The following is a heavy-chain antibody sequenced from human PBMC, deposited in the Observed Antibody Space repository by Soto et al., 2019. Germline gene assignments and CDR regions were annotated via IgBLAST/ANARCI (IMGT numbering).Heavy chain of an antibody. Sequence: SQTLSLTCAISGDSVSSNSAAWNWIRQSPSRGLEWLGRTYYRSNWYNDYAVSVNSRITINPDTSKNQFSLQLNSVTPEDTAVYYCARDLIWYSGYQTSGFDAFYIWGQGTMVTVSS. J-gene: IGHJ3*02. D-gene: IGHD5-12*01. CDR3: ARDLIWYSGYQTSGFDAFYI. V-gene: IGHV6-1*01. CDR2: TYYRSNWYN. CDR1: GDSVSSNSAA.